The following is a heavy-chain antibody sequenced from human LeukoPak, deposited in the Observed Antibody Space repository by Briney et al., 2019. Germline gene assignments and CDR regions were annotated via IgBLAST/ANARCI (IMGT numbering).Heavy chain of an antibody. J-gene: IGHJ4*02. Sequence: PGGSLRLSCAASGFTFSSYAMSWVRQAPGKGLEWVSATSGSGGSTYYADPVKGRFTISRDNSKNTLYLQMNSLRAEDTAVYYCAKDRLGIAVAGTVYWGQGTLVTVSS. V-gene: IGHV3-23*01. CDR2: TSGSGGST. D-gene: IGHD6-19*01. CDR1: GFTFSSYA. CDR3: AKDRLGIAVAGTVY.